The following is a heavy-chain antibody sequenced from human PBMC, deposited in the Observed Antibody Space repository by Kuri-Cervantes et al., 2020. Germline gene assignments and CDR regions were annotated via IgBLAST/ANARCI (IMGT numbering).Heavy chain of an antibody. D-gene: IGHD3-22*01. CDR3: ARDLVVRRFVFDY. CDR1: GYTLTELS. Sequence: ASVKVSCKVSGYTLTELSMHWVRQAPGKGLEWMGGFDPEDGETIYAQKFQDRVTITADKSTNTAYMELSSLRSEDTAVYYCARDLVVRRFVFDYWGQGTLVTVSS. V-gene: IGHV1-24*01. J-gene: IGHJ4*02. CDR2: FDPEDGET.